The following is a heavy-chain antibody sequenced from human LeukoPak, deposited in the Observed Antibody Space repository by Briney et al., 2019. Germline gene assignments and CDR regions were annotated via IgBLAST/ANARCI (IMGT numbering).Heavy chain of an antibody. CDR2: ISYSGNT. D-gene: IGHD3-22*01. J-gene: IGHJ4*02. V-gene: IGHV4-39*07. Sequence: SETLSLTCTVSGGSIISSDYHWGWVRQPPGKGLEWIGTISYSGNTDYNPSLRSRVTISVDTSNNQFSLRLGSVTAADTAVYYCAGLVGRYSSGLYYYYFDYWGQGTLVTVSS. CDR1: GGSIISSDYH. CDR3: AGLVGRYSSGLYYYYFDY.